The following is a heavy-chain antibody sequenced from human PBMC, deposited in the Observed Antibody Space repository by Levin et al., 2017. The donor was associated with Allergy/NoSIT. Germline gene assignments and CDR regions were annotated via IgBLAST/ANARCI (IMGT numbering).Heavy chain of an antibody. CDR1: GDSVSSNSAA. CDR3: ARDLMGIDFWSGYYSIYFDY. CDR2: TYYRSKWYN. Sequence: LSQTLSLTCAISGDSVSSNSAAWNWIRQSPSRGLEWLGRTYYRSKWYNDYAVSVKSRITINPDTSKNQFSLQLNSVTPEDTAVYYCARDLMGIDFWSGYYSIYFDYWGQGTLVTVSS. D-gene: IGHD3-3*01. J-gene: IGHJ4*02. V-gene: IGHV6-1*01.